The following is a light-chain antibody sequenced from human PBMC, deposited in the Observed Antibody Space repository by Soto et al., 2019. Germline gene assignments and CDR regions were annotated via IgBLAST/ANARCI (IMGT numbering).Light chain of an antibody. V-gene: IGLV1-47*02. CDR1: ASNVGSTY. CDR2: NNV. CDR3: SAWDGSLNGLV. J-gene: IGLJ3*02. Sequence: QSVLTQPPSASGTPGQRVSISCSGSASNVGSTYVFWYQQVPGTAPTLLIYNNVHRPSGVPDRFSGSKSGASGSLAISGLQLEDEADYYCSAWDGSLNGLVFGGGTKLTVL.